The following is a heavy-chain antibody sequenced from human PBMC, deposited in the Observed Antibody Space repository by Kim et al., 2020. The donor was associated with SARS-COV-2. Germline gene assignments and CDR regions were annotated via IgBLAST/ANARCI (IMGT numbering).Heavy chain of an antibody. D-gene: IGHD3-3*01. J-gene: IGHJ6*02. V-gene: IGHV4-39*07. CDR1: GGSISSSSYY. CDR2: IYYSGST. CDR3: ARDWVIMKYYYYGMDV. Sequence: SETLSLTCTVSGGSISSSSYYWGWIRQPPGKGLEWIGSIYYSGSTYYNPSLKSRVTISVDTSKNQFSLKLSSVTAADTAVYYCARDWVIMKYYYYGMDVWGHGDTFTVSS.